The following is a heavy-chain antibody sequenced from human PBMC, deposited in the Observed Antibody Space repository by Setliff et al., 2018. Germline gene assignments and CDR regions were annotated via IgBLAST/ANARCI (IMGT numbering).Heavy chain of an antibody. D-gene: IGHD1-26*01. V-gene: IGHV4-59*08. CDR3: ARHPSSGSYYGGSIFYFDD. CDR2: IYYSGST. CDR1: GGSISSYY. J-gene: IGHJ4*02. Sequence: SETLSLTCTVSGGSISSYYWSWIRQPPGKGLEWIGYIYYSGSTNYNPSLKSRVTIAVDTSKNQFSLKLSFVTAADTAVYYCARHPSSGSYYGGSIFYFDDWGPGILVTVSS.